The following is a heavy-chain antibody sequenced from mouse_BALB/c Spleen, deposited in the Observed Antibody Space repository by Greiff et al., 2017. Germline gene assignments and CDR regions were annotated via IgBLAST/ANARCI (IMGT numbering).Heavy chain of an antibody. CDR2: INSNGGST. Sequence: EVKLQESGGGLVQPGGSQKLSCAASGFTFSSYGMSWVRQTPDKRLELVATINSNGGSTYYPDSVKGRFTISRDNAKNTLYLQMSSLKSEDTAMYYCARAYGNQFAYWGQGTLVTVSA. V-gene: IGHV5-6-3*01. CDR1: GFTFSSYG. D-gene: IGHD2-10*02. CDR3: ARAYGNQFAY. J-gene: IGHJ3*01.